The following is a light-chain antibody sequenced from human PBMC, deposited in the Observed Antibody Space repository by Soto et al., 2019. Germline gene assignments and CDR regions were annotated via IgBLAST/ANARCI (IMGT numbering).Light chain of an antibody. CDR1: SSNIGGNS. CDR2: DDD. CDR3: GSWDSSLSAYV. J-gene: IGLJ1*01. V-gene: IGLV1-51*01. Sequence: QSVMTQPHSVSAAQGQRVTISGSGSSSNIGGNSVSCYQQLPGTAPKLLIYDDDKRPSGIPDRFYGSKSGTSATLVITGFQTGDEGDYYCGSWDSSLSAYVFGPGTNLTVL.